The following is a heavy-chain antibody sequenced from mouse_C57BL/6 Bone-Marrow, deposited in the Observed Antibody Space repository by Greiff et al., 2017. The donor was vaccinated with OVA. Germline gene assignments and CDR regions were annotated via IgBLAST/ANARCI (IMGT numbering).Heavy chain of an antibody. V-gene: IGHV1-85*01. CDR1: GYTFTSYD. D-gene: IGHD1-1*01. CDR2: IYPRDGST. CDR3: ARETYYGSSYCWYFDV. Sequence: VQLVESGPELVKPGASVKLSCKASGYTFTSYDINWVKQRPGQGLEWIGWIYPRDGSTKYNEKFKGKATLTVDTSSSTAYMELHSLTSEDSAVYFCARETYYGSSYCWYFDVWGTGTTVTVSS. J-gene: IGHJ1*03.